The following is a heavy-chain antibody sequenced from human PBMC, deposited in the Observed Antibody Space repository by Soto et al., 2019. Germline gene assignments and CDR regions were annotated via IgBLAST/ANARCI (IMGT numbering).Heavy chain of an antibody. CDR2: IWYDGSNK. CDR1: GFTFSSYG. D-gene: IGHD6-19*01. CDR3: ARDSRPYFSGWDAYNWFDP. V-gene: IGHV3-33*01. J-gene: IGHJ5*02. Sequence: GGSLRLSCAASGFTFSSYGMHWVRQAPGKGLEWVAVIWYDGSNKYYADSVKGRFTISRDNSKNTLYLQMNSLRAEDTAVYYCARDSRPYFSGWDAYNWFDPWGQGTLVTVSS.